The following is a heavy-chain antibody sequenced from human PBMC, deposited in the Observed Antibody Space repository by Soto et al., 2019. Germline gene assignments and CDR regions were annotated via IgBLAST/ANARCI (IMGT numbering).Heavy chain of an antibody. CDR2: ISSSGSTI. D-gene: IGHD4-4*01. CDR1: GFTFSSYE. V-gene: IGHV3-48*03. Sequence: PGGSLRLSFAASGFTFSSYEMNLVRQAPGKGLEWVSYISSSGSTIYYADSVKGRFTISRDNAKNSLYLQMNSLRAEDTAVYYCAIEGMTTVKGGFDYWGQGTLVNVSS. CDR3: AIEGMTTVKGGFDY. J-gene: IGHJ4*02.